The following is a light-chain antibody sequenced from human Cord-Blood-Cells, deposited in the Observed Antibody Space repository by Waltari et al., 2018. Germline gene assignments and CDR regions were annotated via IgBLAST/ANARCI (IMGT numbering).Light chain of an antibody. Sequence: DIQMTQSPSSLSAAVGDRVTITCQASQDISNYLNGYQQKPGKAPKLLGYDASTLETGVPSRVSGSGSETDFTFTISSLQPEDIATYYCQQYDNLPSFGGGTKVEIK. J-gene: IGKJ4*02. V-gene: IGKV1-33*01. CDR3: QQYDNLPS. CDR2: DAS. CDR1: QDISNY.